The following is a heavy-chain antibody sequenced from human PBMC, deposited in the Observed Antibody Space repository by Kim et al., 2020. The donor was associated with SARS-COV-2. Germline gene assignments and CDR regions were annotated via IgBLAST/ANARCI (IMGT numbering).Heavy chain of an antibody. J-gene: IGHJ2*01. D-gene: IGHD5-12*01. V-gene: IGHV3-74*01. Sequence: ADSVKGRFTICRDNAKNTLYLQMNSLRAEDTAVYDCARDRGGYKNWYFDLWGRGTLVTVSS. CDR3: ARDRGGYKNWYFDL.